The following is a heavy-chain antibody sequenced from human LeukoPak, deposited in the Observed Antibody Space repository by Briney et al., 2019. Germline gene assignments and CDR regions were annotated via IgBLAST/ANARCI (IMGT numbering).Heavy chain of an antibody. CDR2: IYYSGSR. Sequence: KPSETLSLTCTVSGGSINSADYCWSWIRQHPGKGLEWIGYIYYSGSRYYNPSLKSRVSISIDTSKNQFSLNLSSVTAADTAVYYCARDLGGDGFNLRNWFDPWGQGTLVTVSS. CDR3: ARDLGGDGFNLRNWFDP. V-gene: IGHV4-31*03. CDR1: GGSINSADYC. D-gene: IGHD5-24*01. J-gene: IGHJ5*02.